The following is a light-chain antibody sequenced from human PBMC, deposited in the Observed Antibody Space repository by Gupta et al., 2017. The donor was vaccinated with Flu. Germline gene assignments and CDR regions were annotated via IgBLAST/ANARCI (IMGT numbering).Light chain of an antibody. CDR3: AAWDDSLNGPV. Sequence: QSVLTQPPSTSGTPGQRVTISCSGSSSNIGSNTVNWYHQVPGTAPKLLIYSNNQRPSGVPDRFSGSKSGTSASLAISGLQSEDEADYYCAAWDDSLNGPVFGGGTKLTVL. CDR2: SNN. CDR1: SSNIGSNT. J-gene: IGLJ3*02. V-gene: IGLV1-44*01.